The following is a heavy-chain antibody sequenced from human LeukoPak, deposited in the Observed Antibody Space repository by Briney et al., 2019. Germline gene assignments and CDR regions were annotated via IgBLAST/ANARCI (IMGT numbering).Heavy chain of an antibody. Sequence: ASVKVSCKASGYTFTSYDINWVRQATGQGLEWMGWMNPNSGNTGYAQKFQGRVTMTRNTSISTAYMELSSLRSEDTAVYYCARNTGYSSSWYYFYGMDVWGQGTTVTVSS. CDR2: MNPNSGNT. J-gene: IGHJ6*02. V-gene: IGHV1-8*01. CDR3: ARNTGYSSSWYYFYGMDV. D-gene: IGHD6-13*01. CDR1: GYTFTSYD.